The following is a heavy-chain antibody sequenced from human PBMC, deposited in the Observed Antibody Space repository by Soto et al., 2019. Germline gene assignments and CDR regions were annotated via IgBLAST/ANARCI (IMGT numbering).Heavy chain of an antibody. Sequence: SDALSLTFAIYVGTSSGYYWSWIRQPPGTRLEWIEEIKHSGSTNYNPSLKSRITISIDTSKNQFSLKLNSVTAAVTAVYYCARDKITGLFDYWGQGTLVTV. CDR1: VGTSSGYY. CDR3: ARDKITGLFDY. J-gene: IGHJ4*02. V-gene: IGHV4-34*01. CDR2: IKHSGST. D-gene: IGHD2-8*02.